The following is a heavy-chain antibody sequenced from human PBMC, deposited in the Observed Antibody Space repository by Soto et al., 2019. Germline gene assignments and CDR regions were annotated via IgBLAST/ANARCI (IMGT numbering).Heavy chain of an antibody. CDR2: INQDGSEK. CDR3: ARRPKGPGFTYSWGDAFDI. V-gene: IGHV3-7*02. CDR1: GFTFSNYW. J-gene: IGHJ3*02. Sequence: EVQLVESGGGLVQPGGSLRLSCAGSGFTFSNYWMNWVRQAPGKGLEWVANINQDGSEKYYVDSVKGRFTISRDDAKNSVYLQVNSLRAEDTAVYYCARRPKGPGFTYSWGDAFDIWGQGTMVTVSS. D-gene: IGHD5-18*01.